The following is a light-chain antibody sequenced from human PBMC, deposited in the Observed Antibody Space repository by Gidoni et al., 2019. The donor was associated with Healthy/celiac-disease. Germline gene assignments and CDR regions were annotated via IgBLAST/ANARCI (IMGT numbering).Light chain of an antibody. J-gene: IGKJ4*01. CDR2: EAS. Sequence: ELVLTQSPATLSLSPGERATLSCRASQSVSSYLAWDQQKPAQTPRLLIYEASNRATGIPARFSGSGSGTDVTLTISSLEPEDFAVYDCQQRSNWPPEITFGGGTKVEIK. V-gene: IGKV3-11*01. CDR3: QQRSNWPPEIT. CDR1: QSVSSY.